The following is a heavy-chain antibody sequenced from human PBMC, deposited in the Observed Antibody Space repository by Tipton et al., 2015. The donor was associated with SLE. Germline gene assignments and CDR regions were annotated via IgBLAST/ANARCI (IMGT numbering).Heavy chain of an antibody. CDR3: ARRTCPSSSCYGMDV. Sequence: SLRLSCAASGFTFSRYSMNWVRQAPGKGLEWVSSISSSGTYIYYADSVKGRLTISRDDAKNSLYLQMNSLRAEDTAVYYCARRTCPSSSCYGMDVWGQGSTVTGSS. J-gene: IGHJ6*02. D-gene: IGHD2-2*01. V-gene: IGHV3-21*03. CDR1: GFTFSRYS. CDR2: ISSSGTYI.